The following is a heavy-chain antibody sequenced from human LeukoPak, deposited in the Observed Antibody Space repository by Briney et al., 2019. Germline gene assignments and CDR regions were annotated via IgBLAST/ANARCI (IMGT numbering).Heavy chain of an antibody. CDR2: MNPNSGNT. CDR3: ARDFNNGYYDSSGSSPNWFDP. J-gene: IGHJ5*02. V-gene: IGHV1-8*01. Sequence: GASVKVSCKASGYTFTSYDINWVRQATGQGLEWMGWMNPNSGNTGYAQKFQGRVTMTRNTSISTAYMELSSLRSEDTAVYYCARDFNNGYYDSSGSSPNWFDPWGQGTLVTVSS. CDR1: GYTFTSYD. D-gene: IGHD3-22*01.